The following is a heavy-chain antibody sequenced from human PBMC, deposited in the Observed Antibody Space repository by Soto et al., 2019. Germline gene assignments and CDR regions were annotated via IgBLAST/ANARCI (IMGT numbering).Heavy chain of an antibody. CDR3: ARDRGGNYGDGFDP. Sequence: SQTLSLTCAISGDSVSANSASWTGIRQSPSRGLEWLGRTYYRSKWYNDYAVSVKTRITISPDTSKNQFSLQLNSVTPEDTAVYYCARDRGGNYGDGFDPWGQGTLVTVSS. J-gene: IGHJ5*02. D-gene: IGHD1-26*01. CDR2: TYYRSKWYN. V-gene: IGHV6-1*01. CDR1: GDSVSANSAS.